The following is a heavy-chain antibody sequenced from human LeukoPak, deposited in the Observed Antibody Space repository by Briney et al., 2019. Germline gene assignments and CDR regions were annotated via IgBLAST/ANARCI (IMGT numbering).Heavy chain of an antibody. Sequence: SVKVSCEASGGTFSSYAISWVRQAPGQGLEWMGRIIPILGIANYAQRFQGRVTITADKSTSTAYMELSSLRSEDTAVYYCASGGGYDLFDYWGQGTLVTVSS. V-gene: IGHV1-69*04. J-gene: IGHJ4*02. CDR3: ASGGGYDLFDY. CDR2: IIPILGIA. D-gene: IGHD5-12*01. CDR1: GGTFSSYA.